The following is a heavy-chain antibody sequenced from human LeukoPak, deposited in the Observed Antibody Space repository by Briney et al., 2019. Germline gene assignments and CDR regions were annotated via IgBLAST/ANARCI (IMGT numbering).Heavy chain of an antibody. Sequence: VISYDGSNKYYADSVKGRFTISRDNSKNTLYLQMNSLRAEDTAVYYCARDQGGSEGFDYWGQGTLVTVSS. CDR3: ARDQGGSEGFDY. J-gene: IGHJ4*02. D-gene: IGHD5-12*01. V-gene: IGHV3-30-3*01. CDR2: ISYDGSNK.